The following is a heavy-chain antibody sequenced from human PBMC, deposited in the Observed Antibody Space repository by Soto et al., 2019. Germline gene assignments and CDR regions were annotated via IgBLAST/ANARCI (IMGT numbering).Heavy chain of an antibody. CDR1: GYTFTSYG. D-gene: IGHD3-3*01. V-gene: IGHV1-18*04. J-gene: IGHJ6*02. CDR2: ISAYNGNT. Sequence: ASVKVSCKASGYTFTSYGISWVRQAPGQGLEWMGWISAYNGNTNYAQKLQGRVTMTTDTSTSTAYMELRSLRSDDTAVYYCARDQVRFLGLSGMDVWGQGTTVTVSS. CDR3: ARDQVRFLGLSGMDV.